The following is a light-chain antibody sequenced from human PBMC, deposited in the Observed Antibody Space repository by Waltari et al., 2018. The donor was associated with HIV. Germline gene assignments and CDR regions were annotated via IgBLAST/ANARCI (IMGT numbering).Light chain of an antibody. CDR3: CSYAGIYTYVK. CDR2: DVR. J-gene: IGLJ2*01. Sequence: QSALTQPRSVSGSPGQSVSLSCTGTSSAVGGYNYVSWYQQHPDKAPKLMIYDVRQRPSGVPDRFSGSKSGNTASLTISGLQAEDEADYYCCSYAGIYTYVKFGGGTKLTVL. CDR1: SSAVGGYNY. V-gene: IGLV2-11*01.